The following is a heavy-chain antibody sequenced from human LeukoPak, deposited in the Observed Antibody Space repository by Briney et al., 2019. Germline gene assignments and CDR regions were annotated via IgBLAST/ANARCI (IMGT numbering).Heavy chain of an antibody. J-gene: IGHJ3*02. CDR2: IYPGDSDT. CDR3: ARTNRITMVRGVRDAFDI. V-gene: IGHV5-51*03. CDR1: GYSFISYW. D-gene: IGHD3-10*01. Sequence: GESLKISCKGSGYSFISYWIGWVRQMPGKGLEWMGIIYPGDSDTRYSPSFQGQVTISADKSISTAYLQWSSLKASDTAMYYCARTNRITMVRGVRDAFDIWGQGTMVTVSS.